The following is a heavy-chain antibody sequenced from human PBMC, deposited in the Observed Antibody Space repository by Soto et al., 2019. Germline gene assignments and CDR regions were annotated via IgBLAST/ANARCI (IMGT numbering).Heavy chain of an antibody. CDR2: ISYDGSNK. CDR1: GFTFSSYG. CDR3: AKDQDSSGWSPED. V-gene: IGHV3-30*18. Sequence: QVQLVESGGGVVQPGRSLRLSCAASGFTFSSYGIHWVRQAPGKGLEWVAVISYDGSNKYYADSVKGRFTISRDNSKNTLYLQMNSLRAEDTAVYYCAKDQDSSGWSPEDWGQGTLVTVSS. D-gene: IGHD6-19*01. J-gene: IGHJ4*02.